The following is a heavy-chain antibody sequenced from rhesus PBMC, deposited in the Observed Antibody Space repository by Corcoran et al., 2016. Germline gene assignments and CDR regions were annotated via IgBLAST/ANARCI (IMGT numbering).Heavy chain of an antibody. J-gene: IGHJ4*01. D-gene: IGHD3-34*01. V-gene: IGHV1-111*02. CDR2: VDPEAGEA. Sequence: EVQLVQSGAEVKKPGASVKISCKASGYTFTDYYLHWVRQAPGKGLEWMGRVDPEAGEAINAQKFKDRVTITADTSTDKAYMELSSLRSEDTAMYYCATGRTGVISDWGQGVLVTVSS. CDR1: GYTFTDYY. CDR3: ATGRTGVISD.